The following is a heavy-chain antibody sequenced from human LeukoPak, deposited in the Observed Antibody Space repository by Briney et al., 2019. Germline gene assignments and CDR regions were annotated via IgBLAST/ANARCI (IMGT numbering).Heavy chain of an antibody. V-gene: IGHV4-39*01. Sequence: PSETLSLTCTVSGGSISSSSYYWGWIRQPPGKGLEWIGSIYYSGSTYYNPSLKSRVTISVDTSKNQFSLKLSSVTAADTAVYYCARQATYCSSTSCYKAVDAFDIWGQGTMVTVSS. J-gene: IGHJ3*02. CDR1: GGSISSSSYY. D-gene: IGHD2-2*02. CDR2: IYYSGST. CDR3: ARQATYCSSTSCYKAVDAFDI.